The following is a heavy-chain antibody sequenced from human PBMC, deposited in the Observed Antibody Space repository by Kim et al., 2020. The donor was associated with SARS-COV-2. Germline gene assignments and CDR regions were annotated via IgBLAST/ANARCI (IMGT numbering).Heavy chain of an antibody. Sequence: TYAQKFQGRVTMTSHPSISTAYMGLSGLRSDDTAVFYCARGPYYDIAFDYWGQGTLVTVSS. V-gene: IGHV1-2*02. J-gene: IGHJ4*02. D-gene: IGHD3-9*01. CDR3: ARGPYYDIAFDY.